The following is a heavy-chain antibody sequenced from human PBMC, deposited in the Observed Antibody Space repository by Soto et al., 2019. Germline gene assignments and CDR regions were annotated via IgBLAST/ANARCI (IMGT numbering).Heavy chain of an antibody. J-gene: IGHJ5*02. CDR2: IRSKANSYAT. CDR1: GFTFSGSA. Sequence: GGSLRLSCAASGFTFSGSAMHWVRQASGKGLEWVGRIRSKANSYATAYAASVKGRFTISRDDSKNTAYLQMNSLKTEDTAVYYCAAGGYCSGGSCFNWFDPWGQGTLVTVS. D-gene: IGHD2-15*01. V-gene: IGHV3-73*01. CDR3: AAGGYCSGGSCFNWFDP.